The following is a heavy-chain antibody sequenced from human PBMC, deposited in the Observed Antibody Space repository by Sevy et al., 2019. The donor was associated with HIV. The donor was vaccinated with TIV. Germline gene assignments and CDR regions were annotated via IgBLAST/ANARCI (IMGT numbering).Heavy chain of an antibody. CDR1: GGSIGSSSYY. CDR3: ARPDSLHSDASDV. V-gene: IGHV4-39*01. CDR2: ISYTGST. D-gene: IGHD2-15*01. Sequence: SETLSLTCSVSGGSIGSSSYYWGWIRQPPGKGPEYIGSISYTGSTYYNPSLKSRLTISEDRSKNQFSLKLTSVTVADTGLYFCARPDSLHSDASDVWGQGTTVTVSS. J-gene: IGHJ6*02.